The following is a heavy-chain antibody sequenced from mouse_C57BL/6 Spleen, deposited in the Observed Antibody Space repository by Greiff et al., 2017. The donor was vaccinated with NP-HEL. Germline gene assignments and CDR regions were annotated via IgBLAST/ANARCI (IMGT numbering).Heavy chain of an antibody. D-gene: IGHD1-1*01. Sequence: VQLQQSGAELVKPGASVKLSCKASGYTFTSYWMQWVKQRPGQGLEWIGEIDPSDSYTNYNQKFKGKATLTVDTSSSTAYMQLSSLTSEDSAVYYCARNLLRRSFDVWGTGTTVTVSS. CDR3: ARNLLRRSFDV. J-gene: IGHJ1*03. V-gene: IGHV1-50*01. CDR1: GYTFTSYW. CDR2: IDPSDSYT.